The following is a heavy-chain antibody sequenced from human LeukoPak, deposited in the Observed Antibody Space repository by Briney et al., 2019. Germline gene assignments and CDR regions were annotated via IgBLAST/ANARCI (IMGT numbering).Heavy chain of an antibody. V-gene: IGHV1-8*03. CDR2: KNPNTGNT. J-gene: IGHJ5*02. Sequence: GASVKVSCKASGYTFTSYDINWVRQATGQGLEWMGWKNPNTGNTGYAQKFQGRVTITTDTSINTAYMELSSLRSDDTAVYYCARDTKRSRARWENLGIDPWGQGTLVTVSS. CDR1: GYTFTSYD. D-gene: IGHD3-16*01. CDR3: ARDTKRSRARWENLGIDP.